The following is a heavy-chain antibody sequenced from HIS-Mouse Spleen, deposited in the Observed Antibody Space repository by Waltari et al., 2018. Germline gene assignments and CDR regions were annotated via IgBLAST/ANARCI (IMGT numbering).Heavy chain of an antibody. CDR2: INHDGST. Sequence: QVQLQQWGAGLLKPSETLSLTCAVYGGSFSGYYWSWIRQPPGKGLGWIGEINHDGSTNYNPSLKSRVTISVDTSKNQFSLKLSSVTAADTAVYYCARGRSPATVTIGYYFDYWGQGTLVTVSS. V-gene: IGHV4-34*01. CDR1: GGSFSGYY. CDR3: ARGRSPATVTIGYYFDY. J-gene: IGHJ4*02. D-gene: IGHD4-17*01.